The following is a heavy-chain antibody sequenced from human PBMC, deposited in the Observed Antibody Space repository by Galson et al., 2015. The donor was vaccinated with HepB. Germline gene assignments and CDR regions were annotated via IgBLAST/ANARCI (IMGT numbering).Heavy chain of an antibody. V-gene: IGHV3-23*01. CDR2: ISGSGGST. CDR3: AKDWDSSSWYSDFDY. Sequence: SLRLSCAASGFTFSSYAMSWVRQAPGKGLEWVSAISGSGGSTYYADSVKGRFTISRDNSKNTLYLQMNSLRAEDTAVYYCAKDWDSSSWYSDFDYWGQGTLVTVSS. J-gene: IGHJ4*02. D-gene: IGHD6-13*01. CDR1: GFTFSSYA.